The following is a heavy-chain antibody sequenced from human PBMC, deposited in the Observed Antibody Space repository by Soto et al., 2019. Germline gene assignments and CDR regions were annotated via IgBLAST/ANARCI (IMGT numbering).Heavy chain of an antibody. CDR1: GFTFSSYW. V-gene: IGHV3-7*01. CDR2: IKQDGSEK. D-gene: IGHD3-16*01. CDR3: ARGWVLGELFPGPFDY. J-gene: IGHJ4*02. Sequence: GGSLTLFSAASGFTFSSYWMSWVRQAPGKGLEWVANIKQDGSEKYYVDSVKGRFTISRDNAKNSLYLQMNSLRAEDTAVYYCARGWVLGELFPGPFDYWGQGILVTVSS.